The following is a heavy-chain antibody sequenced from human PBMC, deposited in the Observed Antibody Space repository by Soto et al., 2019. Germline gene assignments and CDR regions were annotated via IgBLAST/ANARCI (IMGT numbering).Heavy chain of an antibody. D-gene: IGHD2-21*02. CDR1: GYTFTSYD. CDR3: ARDLVTSDAFDI. Sequence: ASVKVSCKASGYTFTSYDINWVRQATGQGLEWMGWMNPNSGNTGYAQKFQGRVTMTRNTSISTAYMELSSLRSEDTAVYYCARDLVTSDAFDIWGQGTMVTVSS. J-gene: IGHJ3*02. V-gene: IGHV1-8*01. CDR2: MNPNSGNT.